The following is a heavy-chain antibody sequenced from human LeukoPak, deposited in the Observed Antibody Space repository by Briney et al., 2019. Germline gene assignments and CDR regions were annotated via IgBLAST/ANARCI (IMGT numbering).Heavy chain of an antibody. J-gene: IGHJ5*02. D-gene: IGHD3-10*01. V-gene: IGHV4-34*01. CDR2: INHSGST. Sequence: SETLSLTCAVYGGSFSVYYWSWIRQPPGKGLEWIGEINHSGSTNYNPSLRSRVTISVDTSKNQFSLKLSSVTAADTAVYYCARGPNGSGGYYNKRGWFDPWGQGTLVTVSS. CDR3: ARGPNGSGGYYNKRGWFDP. CDR1: GGSFSVYY.